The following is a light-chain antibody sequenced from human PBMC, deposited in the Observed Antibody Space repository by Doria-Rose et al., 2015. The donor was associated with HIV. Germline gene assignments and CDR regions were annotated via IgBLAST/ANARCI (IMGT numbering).Light chain of an antibody. V-gene: IGKV3-15*01. CDR2: DAS. Sequence: QSPATLSLSPGERATLSCGASQSVSNYLAWFQQKPGLAPRLLIYDASNRATNIPARFSGSGSGTDFTLTISSIQSEDFAVYYCQHYNNWPPWTFGQGTKVEIK. J-gene: IGKJ1*01. CDR1: QSVSNY. CDR3: QHYNNWPPWT.